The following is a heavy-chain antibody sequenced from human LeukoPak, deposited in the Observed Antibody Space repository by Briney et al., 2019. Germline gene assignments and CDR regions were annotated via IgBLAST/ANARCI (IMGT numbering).Heavy chain of an antibody. V-gene: IGHV3-48*01. J-gene: IGHJ4*02. Sequence: GGSLRLSCAASGFTFSGYNMNWVRQAPGKGLEWISYISSSSVIYYADSVKGRSTISRDNAKNSLYLQMNSLRVDDTAVYYCAREGDGSNSGFAYWGQGTLVTVSS. CDR1: GFTFSGYN. CDR2: ISSSSVI. CDR3: AREGDGSNSGFAY. D-gene: IGHD4-23*01.